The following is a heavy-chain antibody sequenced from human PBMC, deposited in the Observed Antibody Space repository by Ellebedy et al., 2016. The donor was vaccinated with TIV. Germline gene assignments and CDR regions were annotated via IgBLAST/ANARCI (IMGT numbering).Heavy chain of an antibody. CDR3: ARSETAAGPIDY. CDR1: GYTFTSYG. CDR2: ISAYNGNT. Sequence: ASVKVSCXASGYTFTSYGINWVRQAPGQGLEWMGWISAYNGNTNYAQKLQGRVTMTTDTSTSTAYMELRSLRSDDTAVYYCARSETAAGPIDYWGQGTLVTVSS. D-gene: IGHD6-13*01. J-gene: IGHJ4*02. V-gene: IGHV1-18*01.